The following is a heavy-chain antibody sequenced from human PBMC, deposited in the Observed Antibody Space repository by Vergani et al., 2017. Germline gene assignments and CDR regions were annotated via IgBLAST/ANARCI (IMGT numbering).Heavy chain of an antibody. Sequence: EVQLVESGGGLVQPGGSLRLSCAASGFTFSSYAMHWVRQAPGKGLEYVSAISSNGGSTYYANSVKGRFTISRDNSKNTLYLQMGSLRAEDMAVYYCAGGSSWGMSGWFDPWGQGTLVTVSS. V-gene: IGHV3-64*01. CDR2: ISSNGGST. CDR3: AGGSSWGMSGWFDP. CDR1: GFTFSSYA. J-gene: IGHJ5*02. D-gene: IGHD2-2*01.